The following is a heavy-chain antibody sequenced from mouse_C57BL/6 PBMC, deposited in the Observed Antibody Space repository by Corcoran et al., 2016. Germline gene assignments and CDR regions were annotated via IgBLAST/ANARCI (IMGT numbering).Heavy chain of an antibody. CDR3: ASGRHYRGDY. V-gene: IGHV9-3*01. D-gene: IGHD2-12*01. CDR1: GYTFTTYG. J-gene: IGHJ2*01. CDR2: INPYSGVP. Sequence: QIRLVQSGPGLKKPGESGKISCKASGYTFTTYGMSWVKQAPGKGVKWMGWINPYSGVPTYADDFKGRFAFSLENSASTAYLQINNLNNEDTATYFCASGRHYRGDYCGQCTTLTVSS.